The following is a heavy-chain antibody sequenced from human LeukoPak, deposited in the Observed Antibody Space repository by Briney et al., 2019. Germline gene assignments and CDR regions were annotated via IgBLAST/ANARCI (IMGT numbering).Heavy chain of an antibody. CDR1: GGTFSSYA. J-gene: IGHJ4*02. D-gene: IGHD3-22*01. V-gene: IGHV1-69*05. Sequence: AASVKVSCKASGGTFSSYAISWVRQAPGQGLEWMGGIIPIFGTANYAQKFQGRVTMTTDTSTSTAYMELRSLRSDDTAVYYCARGTENYYYDSSGYYDYWGQGTLVTVSS. CDR2: IIPIFGTA. CDR3: ARGTENYYYDSSGYYDY.